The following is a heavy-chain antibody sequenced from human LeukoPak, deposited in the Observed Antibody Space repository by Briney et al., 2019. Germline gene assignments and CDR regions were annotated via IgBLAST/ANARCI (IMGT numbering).Heavy chain of an antibody. CDR1: GFTFSSYS. CDR3: ARDGPYYYGSGTAYYLDY. D-gene: IGHD3-10*01. J-gene: IGHJ4*02. V-gene: IGHV3-21*01. Sequence: PGGALRLSCAASGFTFSSYSMNWVRQAPGKGLEWVSSISSSSSYIYYADSVKGRFTISRDNAKNSLYLQMNSLRAEDTAVYYCARDGPYYYGSGTAYYLDYWGQGTLVTVSS. CDR2: ISSSSSYI.